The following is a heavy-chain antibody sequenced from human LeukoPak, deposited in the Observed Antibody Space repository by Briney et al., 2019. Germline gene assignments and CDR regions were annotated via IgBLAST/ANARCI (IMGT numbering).Heavy chain of an antibody. CDR3: ARDKREVLWFGELVCCMDV. V-gene: IGHV3-30-3*01. J-gene: IGHJ6*02. Sequence: GRSLRLSCAASGFTFSSYAMHWVRQAPGKGLEWVAVISYDGSNKYYADSVKGRFTISRDNSKNTLYLQMNSLRAEDTAVYYCARDKREVLWFGELVCCMDVWGQGTTVTVSS. CDR1: GFTFSSYA. D-gene: IGHD3-10*01. CDR2: ISYDGSNK.